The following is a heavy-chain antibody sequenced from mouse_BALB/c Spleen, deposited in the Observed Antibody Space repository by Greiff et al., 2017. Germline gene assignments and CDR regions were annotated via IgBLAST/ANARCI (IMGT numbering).Heavy chain of an antibody. J-gene: IGHJ3*01. V-gene: IGHV2-2*02. D-gene: IGHD2-4*01. CDR1: GFSLTSYG. Sequence: VQLQQSGPGLVQPSQSLSITCTASGFSLTSYGVHWVRQSPGKGLEWLGVIWSGGSTDYNAAFISRLSISKDNSTSQFFFKMNSLQPNDTAIYYCSKKSLYDYDAWFAYWGQGTLVTVSA. CDR2: IWSGGST. CDR3: SKKSLYDYDAWFAY.